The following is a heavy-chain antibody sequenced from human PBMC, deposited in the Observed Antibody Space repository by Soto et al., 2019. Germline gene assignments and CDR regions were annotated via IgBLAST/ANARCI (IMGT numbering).Heavy chain of an antibody. CDR2: IYYSGIA. CDR1: GGPISSYY. Sequence: QVHLQESGPGLVKPSETLSLTCTVSGGPISSYYWTWIRQPPGKGLEWIGNIYYSGIANYNPSLGSRVTISIDTSKKQASLTLALGDAADTAVYYCALDRGYSFGPRINYYFDYWGQGTLVTVSS. CDR3: ALDRGYSFGPRINYYFDY. V-gene: IGHV4-59*12. D-gene: IGHD5-18*01. J-gene: IGHJ4*02.